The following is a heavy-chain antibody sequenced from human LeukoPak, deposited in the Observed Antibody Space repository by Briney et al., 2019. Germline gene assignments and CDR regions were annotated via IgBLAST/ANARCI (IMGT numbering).Heavy chain of an antibody. J-gene: IGHJ6*02. CDR1: GFTFSSYA. CDR3: ARGRMDSSGWYNYYYGMDV. CDR2: VSGSGGST. V-gene: IGHV3-23*01. Sequence: GGSLRLSCAASGFTFSSYAMSWVRQAPGKGLEWVSAVSGSGGSTYYADSVKGRFTISRDNSKNTLYLQMNSLRAEDTAVYYCARGRMDSSGWYNYYYGMDVXGQGTTVTVSS. D-gene: IGHD6-19*01.